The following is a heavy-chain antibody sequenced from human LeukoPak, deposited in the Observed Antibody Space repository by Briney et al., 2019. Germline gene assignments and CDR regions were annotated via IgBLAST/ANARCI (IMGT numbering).Heavy chain of an antibody. CDR1: GGSISSYY. Sequence: PSETLSLTCTVSGGSISSYYWSWIRQPAGKGLEWIGRIYTSGSTNYNPSLKSRVTMSVDTSKNQFSLKLSSVTAADTAVYYCARDSLWSGSSATYFDYWGQGTLVTVSS. D-gene: IGHD3-3*01. V-gene: IGHV4-4*07. CDR2: IYTSGST. J-gene: IGHJ4*02. CDR3: ARDSLWSGSSATYFDY.